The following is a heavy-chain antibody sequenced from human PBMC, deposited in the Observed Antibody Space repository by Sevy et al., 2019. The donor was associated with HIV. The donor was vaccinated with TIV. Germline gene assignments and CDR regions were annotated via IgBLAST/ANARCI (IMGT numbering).Heavy chain of an antibody. J-gene: IGHJ4*02. CDR1: GGSISSSSYY. Sequence: SETLSLTCTVSGGSISSSSYYWGWIRQPPGKGLEWIGSIYYSGSTYYNPSLKSRVTISVDTSKSQFSLKLSSVTAADTAVYYCATSEGAAAGTFDYWGQGTLVTVSS. V-gene: IGHV4-39*01. D-gene: IGHD6-13*01. CDR3: ATSEGAAAGTFDY. CDR2: IYYSGST.